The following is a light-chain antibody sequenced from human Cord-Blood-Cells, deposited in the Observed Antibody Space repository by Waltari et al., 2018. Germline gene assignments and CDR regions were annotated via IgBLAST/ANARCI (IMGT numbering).Light chain of an antibody. V-gene: IGKV4-1*01. CDR3: QQYYSTPIT. J-gene: IGKJ5*01. CDR2: WAS. CDR1: QSVLSSANNKNY. Sequence: IVMTQSPDSLAVSLVERATLNCKASQSVLSSANNKNYLAWYQQKPGQPPKLLIYWASTRESGVPDRFSGSGSGTDFTLTISSLQAEDVAVYYCQQYYSTPITFGQGTRLEIK.